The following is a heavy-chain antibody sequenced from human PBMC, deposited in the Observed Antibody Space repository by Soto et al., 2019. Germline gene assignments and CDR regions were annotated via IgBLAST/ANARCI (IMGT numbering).Heavy chain of an antibody. J-gene: IGHJ4*02. CDR2: ISSSSSYI. Sequence: PGGSLRLSCAASGFTFSSYSMNWVRQAPGKGLEWVSSISSSSSYIYYADSVKGRFTISRDNAKNSLYLQMNSLRAEDTAVYYCARDPSYGDLLLTGRSFDYWGQGTLVTVSS. CDR1: GFTFSSYS. D-gene: IGHD4-17*01. CDR3: ARDPSYGDLLLTGRSFDY. V-gene: IGHV3-21*01.